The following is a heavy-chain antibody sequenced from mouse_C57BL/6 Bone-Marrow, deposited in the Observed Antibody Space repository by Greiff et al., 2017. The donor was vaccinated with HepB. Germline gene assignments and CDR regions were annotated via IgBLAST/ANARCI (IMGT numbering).Heavy chain of an antibody. D-gene: IGHD1-1*01. CDR1: GFTFSDYG. V-gene: IGHV5-17*01. J-gene: IGHJ2*01. Sequence: EVMLVESGGGLVKPGGSLKLSCAASGFTFSDYGMHWVRQAPEKGLEWVAYISSGSSTIYYADTVKGRFTISRDNANNTLFLQMTSLRSEDPARYYCARFYYGSSYLYYFDYWGQGTTLTVSS. CDR3: ARFYYGSSYLYYFDY. CDR2: ISSGSSTI.